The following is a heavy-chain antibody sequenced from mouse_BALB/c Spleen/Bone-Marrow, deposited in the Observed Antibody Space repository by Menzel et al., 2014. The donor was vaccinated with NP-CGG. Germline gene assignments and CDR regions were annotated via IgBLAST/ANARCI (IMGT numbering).Heavy chain of an antibody. Sequence: EGQGVESGGGLVQPGGSRKLSCAASGFTFSDYGMAWVRQAPGKGPEWVASISNLAYSIYYADTVTGRFTISRENAKDSLYLEMSSLRSEDTAMYYCARDYYGSSYWYFDVWGAATTVTVSS. CDR3: ARDYYGSSYWYFDV. V-gene: IGHV5-15*02. D-gene: IGHD1-1*01. CDR1: GFTFSDYG. J-gene: IGHJ1*01. CDR2: ISNLAYSI.